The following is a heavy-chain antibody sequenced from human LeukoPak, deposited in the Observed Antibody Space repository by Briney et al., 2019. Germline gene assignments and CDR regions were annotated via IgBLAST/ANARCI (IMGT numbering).Heavy chain of an antibody. CDR1: GITLSNYG. J-gene: IGHJ4*02. CDR2: ISDSGGST. CDR3: AKRGVVIRVFLVGFHKEAYYFDS. Sequence: GGSLRLSCAVSGITLSNYGMSWVRQAPGKGLEWVADISDSGGSTKYADSVKGRFTISRDNPKNTLSLQMSSLRAEDTAVYFCAKRGVVIRVFLVGFHKEAYYFDSWGQGALVTVSS. V-gene: IGHV3-23*01. D-gene: IGHD3-10*01.